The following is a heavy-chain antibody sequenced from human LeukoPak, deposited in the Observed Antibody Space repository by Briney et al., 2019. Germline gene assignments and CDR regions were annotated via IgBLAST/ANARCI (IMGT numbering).Heavy chain of an antibody. CDR3: ARDGSGRVPEMSAPDY. V-gene: IGHV3-48*01. Sequence: GGSLRLSCAASGFTFSSYSMNWVRQAPGKGLEWVSHISSSSSTIYYADSVKGRFTISRDNAKNLLYLQMNSLRAEDTAVYYCARDGSGRVPEMSAPDYWGQGTLVTVSS. D-gene: IGHD3-10*01. J-gene: IGHJ4*02. CDR2: ISSSSSTI. CDR1: GFTFSSYS.